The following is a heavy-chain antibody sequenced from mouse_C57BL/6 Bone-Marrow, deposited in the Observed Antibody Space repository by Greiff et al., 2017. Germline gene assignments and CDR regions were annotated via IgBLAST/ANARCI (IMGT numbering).Heavy chain of an antibody. CDR3: THGIHYYGSSYSFDY. V-gene: IGHV6-6*01. CDR2: IRNKANNHAT. CDR1: GFTFSDAW. D-gene: IGHD1-1*01. J-gene: IGHJ2*01. Sequence: EVQRVESGGGLVQPGGSMKLSCAASGFTFSDAWMDWVRQSPETGLEWVAEIRNKANNHATYYAESVKGRFTISRDDSKSSVYLQMNSLRAEDTGIYYCTHGIHYYGSSYSFDYWGQGTTLTVSS.